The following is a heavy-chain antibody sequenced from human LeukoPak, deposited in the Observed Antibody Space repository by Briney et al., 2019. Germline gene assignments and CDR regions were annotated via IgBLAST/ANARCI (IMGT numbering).Heavy chain of an antibody. D-gene: IGHD6-19*01. CDR1: GFTFSTYA. J-gene: IGHJ4*02. CDR2: ISYDGRNT. CDR3: AREIFIAVAGKLDY. Sequence: GGSLRLSCGASGFTFSTYAMHWVRQAPGKGLEWVTVISYDGRNTNYADSVKGRCTISRDNSKNTLYLQMNSLRAEDTAVYYCAREIFIAVAGKLDYWGQGTLVTVSS. V-gene: IGHV3-30*04.